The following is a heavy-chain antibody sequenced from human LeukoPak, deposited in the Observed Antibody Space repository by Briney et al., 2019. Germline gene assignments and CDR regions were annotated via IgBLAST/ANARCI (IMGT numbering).Heavy chain of an antibody. D-gene: IGHD4-23*01. Sequence: ASVKVSCKASGYTFASYYMHWVRQAPGQGLEWLAIIDPSGGSTSYAQKFQGRVTMTRDTSTSTVYMELSSLRSEDTAVYYCAKDKTRWAFDIWGQGTMVTVCS. CDR3: AKDKTRWAFDI. CDR2: IDPSGGST. J-gene: IGHJ3*02. V-gene: IGHV1-46*01. CDR1: GYTFASYY.